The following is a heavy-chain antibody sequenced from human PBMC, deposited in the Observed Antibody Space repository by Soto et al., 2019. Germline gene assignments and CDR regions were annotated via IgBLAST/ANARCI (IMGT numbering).Heavy chain of an antibody. Sequence: GGSLRLSCAASGFTFSSYAMTWVRQAPEKGLEWVSAISGSGGNTYYADSVKGRFTISRDNSKNTLYLQMNSLRAEDTAVYYCAKGFANYDILTGFDYWGQGALVTVSS. CDR1: GFTFSSYA. CDR3: AKGFANYDILTGFDY. J-gene: IGHJ4*02. CDR2: ISGSGGNT. V-gene: IGHV3-23*01. D-gene: IGHD3-9*01.